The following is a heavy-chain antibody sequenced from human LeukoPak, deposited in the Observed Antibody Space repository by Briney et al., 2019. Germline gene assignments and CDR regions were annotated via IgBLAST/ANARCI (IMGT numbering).Heavy chain of an antibody. CDR3: ALPTSLVGATVNLDY. J-gene: IGHJ4*02. CDR2: INTNTGNP. V-gene: IGHV7-4-1*02. Sequence: ASVKVSCKASGYTFTSYAMNWVRQAPGQGLEWMGWINTNTGNPTYAQGFTGRFVFSLDTSVSTAYLQISSLKAEDTAVYYCALPTSLVGATVNLDYWGQGTLVTVSS. D-gene: IGHD1-26*01. CDR1: GYTFTSYA.